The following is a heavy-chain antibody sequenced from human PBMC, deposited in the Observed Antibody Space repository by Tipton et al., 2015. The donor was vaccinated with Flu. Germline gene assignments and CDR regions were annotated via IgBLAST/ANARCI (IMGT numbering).Heavy chain of an antibody. Sequence: QLVQSGGGLIQRGGSLRLSCGVSGFSVSSNYMTWVRQAPGKGLEWVSVIYSGGSTYSADSVKGRFTISRDNSKNTLYLQMNSLRAEDTAVYYCARGRGYCITTTCLLPFDFGGQGTLVTVS. CDR3: ARGRGYCITTTCLLPFDF. CDR1: GFSVSSNY. D-gene: IGHD2-2*01. J-gene: IGHJ4*02. V-gene: IGHV3-53*01. CDR2: IYSGGST.